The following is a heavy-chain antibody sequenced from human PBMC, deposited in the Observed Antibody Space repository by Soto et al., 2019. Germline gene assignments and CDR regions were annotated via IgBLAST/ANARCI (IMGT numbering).Heavy chain of an antibody. J-gene: IGHJ4*02. D-gene: IGHD6-19*01. CDR2: ITSDTNTI. Sequence: EVQLVESGGGLVQPGGSLRLSSAASGFRFSIYSMNWVRQAPGKGLEWSAYITSDTNTIKYADSVKGRFTISRDNAKNSVYLQMNSLKDEDTAVYYCARSVEGHFDYWGQGTVVTVSS. CDR3: ARSVEGHFDY. CDR1: GFRFSIYS. V-gene: IGHV3-48*02.